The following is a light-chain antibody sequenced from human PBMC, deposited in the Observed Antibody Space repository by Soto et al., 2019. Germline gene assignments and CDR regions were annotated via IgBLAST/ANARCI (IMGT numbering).Light chain of an antibody. Sequence: QSVLTQPPSVSGAPGQSVTLSCTGNSSKLGAGYDVHWYKQVPGAAPKLVIFGNRNRPSGVPERFSGSKSGTSASLAITGLQAEDEADYYCQAYDYSLTASVFGGGTKLTVL. CDR2: GNR. V-gene: IGLV1-40*01. J-gene: IGLJ3*02. CDR3: QAYDYSLTASV. CDR1: SSKLGAGYD.